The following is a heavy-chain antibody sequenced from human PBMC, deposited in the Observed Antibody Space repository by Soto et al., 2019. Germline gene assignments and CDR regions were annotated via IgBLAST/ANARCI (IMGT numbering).Heavy chain of an antibody. CDR3: AKDGRYGDYFDAFDI. CDR2: ISYDGSNK. J-gene: IGHJ3*02. V-gene: IGHV3-30*18. CDR1: GFTFSSYG. Sequence: GGSLRLSCAASGFTFSSYGMHWVRQAPGKGLEWVAVISYDGSNKYYADSVKGRLTISRDNSKNTLYLQMNSLRAEDTAVYYCAKDGRYGDYFDAFDIWGQGTMVTVSS. D-gene: IGHD4-17*01.